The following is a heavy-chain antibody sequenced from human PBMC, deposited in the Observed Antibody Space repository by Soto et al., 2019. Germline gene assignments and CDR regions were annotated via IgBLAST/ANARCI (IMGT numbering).Heavy chain of an antibody. CDR1: GFTFDDYA. CDR3: AKDQYYDFWSGHGGGFDY. V-gene: IGHV3-9*01. Sequence: ESGGGLVQPGRSLRLSCAASGFTFDDYAMHWVRQAPGKGLEWVSGISWNSGSIGYADSVKGRFTISRDNAKNSLYLQMNSLRAEDTALYYCAKDQYYDFWSGHGGGFDYWGQGTLVTVSS. D-gene: IGHD3-3*01. J-gene: IGHJ4*02. CDR2: ISWNSGSI.